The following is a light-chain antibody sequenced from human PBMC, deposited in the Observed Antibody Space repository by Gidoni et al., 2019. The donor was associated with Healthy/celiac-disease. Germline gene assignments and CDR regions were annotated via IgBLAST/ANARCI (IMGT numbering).Light chain of an antibody. J-gene: IGKJ2*04. CDR2: AAS. V-gene: IGKV1-39*01. Sequence: DIQMTQSPSSLSASVGDRVTITCRASQSISSYLNWYQQKPGKAPKLLIYAASSLQSGVPSRFSGSRSGTDFTLTISSLQPEDFATYYCQQSYSTPCSFXXXTKLEIK. CDR3: QQSYSTPCS. CDR1: QSISSY.